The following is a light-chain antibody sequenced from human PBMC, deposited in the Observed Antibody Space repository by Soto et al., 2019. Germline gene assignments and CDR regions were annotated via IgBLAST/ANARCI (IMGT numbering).Light chain of an antibody. CDR3: QSYDSSLSGVV. CDR1: SYQIGAGYD. Sequence: QSVLTQPLSVSGAPGQRVTISCTGSSYQIGAGYDVHWYQQLPGTPPKLLIYGNSNRPSGVPDRFSGSKSGTSASLAITGLQAEDEADYYCQSYDSSLSGVVFGGGTKVTVL. CDR2: GNS. J-gene: IGLJ2*01. V-gene: IGLV1-40*01.